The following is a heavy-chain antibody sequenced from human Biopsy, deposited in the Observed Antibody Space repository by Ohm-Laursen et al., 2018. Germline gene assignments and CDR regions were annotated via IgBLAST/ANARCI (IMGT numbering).Heavy chain of an antibody. J-gene: IGHJ1*01. D-gene: IGHD3-9*01. Sequence: SVKVSCKSSSYTFTDYNIHWTRQAPGQGLEWLGGNIPILGTGNYAQKFQDRVTVAADTSTSTATMELRSLRSDDTAVYYCATKLTGYFHHWGQGTLVIVSS. V-gene: IGHV1-69*06. CDR1: SYTFTDYN. CDR3: ATKLTGYFHH. CDR2: NIPILGTG.